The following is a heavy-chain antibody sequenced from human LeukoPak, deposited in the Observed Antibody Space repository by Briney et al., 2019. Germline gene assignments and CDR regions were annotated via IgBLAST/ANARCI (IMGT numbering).Heavy chain of an antibody. CDR1: EFTFSDYY. CDR3: ARDGGYSYGVRNSRFDY. CDR2: IKQDGSEK. Sequence: PGGSLRLSCAASEFTFSDYYMSWVRQAPGKGLEWVANIKQDGSEKYYVDSVKGRFTISRDNAKNSLYLQMNSLRAEDTAVYYCARDGGYSYGVRNSRFDYWGQGTLVTVSS. D-gene: IGHD5-18*01. J-gene: IGHJ4*02. V-gene: IGHV3-7*03.